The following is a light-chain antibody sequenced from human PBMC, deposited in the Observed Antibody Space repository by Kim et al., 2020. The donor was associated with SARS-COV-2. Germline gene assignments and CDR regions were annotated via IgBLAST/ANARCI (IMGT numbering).Light chain of an antibody. CDR3: QQYNNWLQLT. CDR2: GAS. CDR1: QSVRSN. Sequence: EIVMTQSPATLSVSPGERATLSCRASQSVRSNLAWYQQKPGQAPRLIIYGASTRATGIPARFSGSGSGTEFTLTISSLQSEDFAVYFCQQYNNWLQLTFGGGTKVEIK. V-gene: IGKV3-15*01. J-gene: IGKJ4*01.